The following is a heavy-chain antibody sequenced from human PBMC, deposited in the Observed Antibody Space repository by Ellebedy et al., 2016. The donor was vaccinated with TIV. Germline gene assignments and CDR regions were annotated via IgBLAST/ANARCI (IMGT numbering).Heavy chain of an antibody. CDR3: AKDRGSGWYPNFDY. CDR1: GFTLHTYW. CDR2: IRQDGGEK. V-gene: IGHV3-7*03. J-gene: IGHJ4*02. Sequence: GGSLRLXXEASGFTLHTYWMGWVRQAPGKGLEWVANIRQDGGEKYHVDSVRGRFTISRDNAKNSLYLQMNSLRAEDTALYYCAKDRGSGWYPNFDYWGQGTLVTVSS. D-gene: IGHD6-19*01.